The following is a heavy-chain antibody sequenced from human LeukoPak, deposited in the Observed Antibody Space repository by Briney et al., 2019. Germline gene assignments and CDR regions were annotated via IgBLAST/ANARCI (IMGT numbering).Heavy chain of an antibody. CDR1: GFTFSSYS. J-gene: IGHJ5*02. Sequence: GGSLRLSCAASGFTFSSYSMNWVRQAPGKGLEWVSGISGSGDTTYYADSVKGRFTISRDNSKNTLYLQMDSLRAEDTAVYHCAKSYYYGSGSYSQNNWFDPWGQGTLVTVSS. CDR2: ISGSGDTT. D-gene: IGHD3-10*01. CDR3: AKSYYYGSGSYSQNNWFDP. V-gene: IGHV3-23*01.